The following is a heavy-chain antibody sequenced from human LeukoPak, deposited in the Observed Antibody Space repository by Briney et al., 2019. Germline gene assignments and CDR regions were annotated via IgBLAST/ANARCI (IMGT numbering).Heavy chain of an antibody. V-gene: IGHV3-48*04. J-gene: IGHJ4*02. CDR1: GFTFSSYS. D-gene: IGHD3-22*01. CDR2: ISSSRTTT. Sequence: PGGSLRLSCVASGFTFSSYSMAWVRQAPGKGLEWVSFISSSRTTTYYADSVKGRFTISRDNAKNSLYLQMNSLRADDTAVYYCAREGDYYDSSGPLRYWGQGTLVTVSS. CDR3: AREGDYYDSSGPLRY.